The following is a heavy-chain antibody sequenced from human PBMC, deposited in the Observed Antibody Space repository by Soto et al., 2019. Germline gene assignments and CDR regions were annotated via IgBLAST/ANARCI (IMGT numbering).Heavy chain of an antibody. CDR3: ARRSRLWYFYDAFDF. V-gene: IGHV3-48*02. CDR1: GFTFSSYS. Sequence: GGSLRLSCAASGFTFSSYSMNWVRQAPGKGLEWVSYISSSSSTIYYAVSVKGRFTISRDNAKNSLYLQMNSLRDEDTALYYGARRSRLWYFYDAFDFWGQGTMVTVSS. J-gene: IGHJ3*01. CDR2: ISSSSSTI. D-gene: IGHD2-21*01.